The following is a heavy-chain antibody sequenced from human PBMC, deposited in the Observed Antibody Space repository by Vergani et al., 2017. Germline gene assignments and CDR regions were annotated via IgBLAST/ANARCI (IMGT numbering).Heavy chain of an antibody. J-gene: IGHJ4*02. CDR1: GFTFSSYE. CDR3: ARAVKGSGYLYAYYFDY. D-gene: IGHD5-12*01. V-gene: IGHV3-48*03. Sequence: EVQLVESGGGLVQPGRSLRLSCAASGFTFSSYEMNWVRQAPGKGLEWVSYISSSGSTIYYADSVKGRFTISRDNAKNSLYLQMNSLRAEDTAVYYCARAVKGSGYLYAYYFDYWGQGTLVTVSS. CDR2: ISSSGSTI.